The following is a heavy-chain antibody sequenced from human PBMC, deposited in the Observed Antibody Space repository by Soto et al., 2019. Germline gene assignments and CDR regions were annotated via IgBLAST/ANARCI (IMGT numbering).Heavy chain of an antibody. CDR1: GFTFSSYE. Sequence: QTGGSLRLSCAASGFTFSSYEMNWVRQAPGKGLEWVSYISSSGSTIYYADSVKGRFTISRDNAKNSLYLQMNSLRAEDTAVYYCASDPRGYSYGEVYWGQGTLVTVPQ. CDR3: ASDPRGYSYGEVY. D-gene: IGHD5-18*01. J-gene: IGHJ4*02. CDR2: ISSSGSTI. V-gene: IGHV3-48*03.